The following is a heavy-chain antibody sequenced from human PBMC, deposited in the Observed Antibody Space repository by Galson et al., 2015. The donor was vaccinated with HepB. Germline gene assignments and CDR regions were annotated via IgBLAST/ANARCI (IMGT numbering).Heavy chain of an antibody. D-gene: IGHD3-16*01. CDR3: AKDGGGYGMDV. V-gene: IGHV3-9*01. Sequence: SLRLSCAASGFTFDDYAMHWVRQAPGKGLEWVSGISWNSGSIGYADSVKGRFTISRDNAKNSLYLQMNSLRAEDTALYYCAKDGGGYGMDVWGQGTTVTVSS. J-gene: IGHJ6*02. CDR1: GFTFDDYA. CDR2: ISWNSGSI.